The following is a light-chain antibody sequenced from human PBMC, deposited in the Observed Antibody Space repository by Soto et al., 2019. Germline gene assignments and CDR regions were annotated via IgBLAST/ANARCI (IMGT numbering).Light chain of an antibody. Sequence: DIQMTQSPSSLSASVGDRVTITCRASESIANXLNWYQQKPGKAPNLLIYAASTLQTGVPSRFSGSGSGTDFTLTISSLQTEDFATYFCQQSYISPYTFGQGTKLDI. CDR1: ESIANX. J-gene: IGKJ2*01. V-gene: IGKV1-39*01. CDR3: QQSYISPYT. CDR2: AAS.